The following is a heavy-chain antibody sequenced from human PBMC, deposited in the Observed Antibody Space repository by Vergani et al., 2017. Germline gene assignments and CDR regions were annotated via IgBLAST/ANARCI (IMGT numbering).Heavy chain of an antibody. CDR3: ARDPTRAFDY. Sequence: QVQLQESGPGLVKPSGTLSLTCAVSGGSISSSNWWSWIRQAPGKGLEWVSYISSSGSTIYYADSVKGRFTISRDNAKNSLYLQMNSLRAEDTAVYYCARDPTRAFDYWGQGTLVTVSS. CDR1: GGSISSSNW. CDR2: ISSSGSTI. V-gene: IGHV3-11*01. J-gene: IGHJ4*02.